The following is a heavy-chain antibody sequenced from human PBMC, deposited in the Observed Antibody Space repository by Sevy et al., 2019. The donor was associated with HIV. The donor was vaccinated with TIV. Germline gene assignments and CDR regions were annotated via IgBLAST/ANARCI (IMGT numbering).Heavy chain of an antibody. CDR2: MNTYNGNT. J-gene: IGHJ4*02. CDR3: ARDTREKSFDY. V-gene: IGHV1-18*01. Sequence: ASVKVSCKASGYTFSGYSISWVRQAPGQGLEWMGWMNTYNGNTKYAQKVQGRVTMTTDTSTSTAYMELGGLRSDDTAVYYCARDTREKSFDYWGLGTLVTVSS. CDR1: GYTFSGYS.